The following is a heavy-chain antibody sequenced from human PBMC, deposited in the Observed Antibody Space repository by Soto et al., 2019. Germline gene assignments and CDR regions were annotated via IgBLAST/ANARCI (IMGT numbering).Heavy chain of an antibody. V-gene: IGHV4-30-2*01. Sequence: QLQLQESGSGLVKPSQTLSLTCAVSGGSISSGGYSCNWIRQPPGKGLEWIGYIHHSGSTYYNPSLKSRVPISVDRSKHQFSLKLSSVTAADTDVYYCARGMTTVTTFDYWGQGTLVTVSS. CDR3: ARGMTTVTTFDY. CDR2: IHHSGST. J-gene: IGHJ4*02. CDR1: GGSISSGGYS. D-gene: IGHD4-17*01.